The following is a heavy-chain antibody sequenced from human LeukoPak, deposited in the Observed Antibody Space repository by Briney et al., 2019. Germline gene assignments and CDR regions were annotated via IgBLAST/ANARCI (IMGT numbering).Heavy chain of an antibody. J-gene: IGHJ4*02. CDR2: INPSGGST. CDR3: ASGPRVATTEFDY. Sequence: ASVTVSCKASGYTFTSYYMHWVRQAPGQGLEWMGIINPSGGSTSYAQKFQGRVTMTRDMSTSTVYMELSSLRSEDTAVYHCASGPRVATTEFDYWGQGTLVTVSS. CDR1: GYTFTSYY. D-gene: IGHD5-12*01. V-gene: IGHV1-46*01.